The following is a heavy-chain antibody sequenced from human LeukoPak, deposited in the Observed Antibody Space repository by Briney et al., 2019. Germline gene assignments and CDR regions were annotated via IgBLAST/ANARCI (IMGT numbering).Heavy chain of an antibody. CDR1: GGSFSGYY. CDR3: ARLCQVTTCAKFEY. D-gene: IGHD4-17*01. J-gene: IGHJ4*02. Sequence: SETLSLTCAVYGGSFSGYYWSWIRQPPGKGLEWIGEINHSGSTNYNPSLKSRVTISVDTSKNQFSLKLSSVTAADTAVYYCARLCQVTTCAKFEYWGQGILVTVSS. V-gene: IGHV4-34*01. CDR2: INHSGST.